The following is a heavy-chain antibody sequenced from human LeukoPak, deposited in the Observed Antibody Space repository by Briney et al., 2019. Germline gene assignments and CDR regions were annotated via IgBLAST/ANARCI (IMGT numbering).Heavy chain of an antibody. J-gene: IGHJ6*02. CDR3: AREDIVVVPAAKKDYYYYGMDV. CDR2: IIPIFGTA. V-gene: IGHV1-69*13. Sequence: SVKVSCKASGGTFSSYAISWVRQAPGQGLEWMGGIIPIFGTANYAQKFQGRVTITADESTSTAYMELSSLRSEDTAVYYCAREDIVVVPAAKKDYYYYGMDVWGQGTTVTVSS. D-gene: IGHD2-2*01. CDR1: GGTFSSYA.